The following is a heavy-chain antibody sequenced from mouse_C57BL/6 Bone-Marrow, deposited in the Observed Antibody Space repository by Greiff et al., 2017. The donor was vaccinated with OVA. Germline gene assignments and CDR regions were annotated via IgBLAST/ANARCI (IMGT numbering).Heavy chain of an antibody. D-gene: IGHD2-3*01. CDR2: IYPGSGST. CDR3: AKGDGGYAWLAY. J-gene: IGHJ3*01. Sequence: QVQLKQPGAELVKPGASVKMSCKASGYTFTSYWITWVKQRPGQGLEWIGDIYPGSGSTNYNEKFKSTATLTVDTSSSTAYMQLSSLTSEDSAVYYGAKGDGGYAWLAYWGQGTLVTVSA. V-gene: IGHV1-55*01. CDR1: GYTFTSYW.